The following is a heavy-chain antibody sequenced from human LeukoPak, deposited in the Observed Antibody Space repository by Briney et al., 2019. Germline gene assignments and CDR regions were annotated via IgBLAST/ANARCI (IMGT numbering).Heavy chain of an antibody. V-gene: IGHV3-23*01. Sequence: GGSLRLSCAASGFTVSSNFITWVRQAPGKGLEWVSAISGSGGSTYYADSVKGRFTISRDNSKNTLYLQVNSLRAEDTAVYYCAKDRYYDSSGYGYYYYYMDVWGKGTTVTVSS. CDR1: GFTVSSNF. CDR3: AKDRYYDSSGYGYYYYYMDV. D-gene: IGHD3-22*01. J-gene: IGHJ6*03. CDR2: ISGSGGST.